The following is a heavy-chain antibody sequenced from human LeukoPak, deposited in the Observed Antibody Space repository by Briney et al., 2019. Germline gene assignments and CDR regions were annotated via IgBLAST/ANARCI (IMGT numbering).Heavy chain of an antibody. Sequence: GGSLRLSCAASGFTFGDYAMSWVRQAPGKGLEWVGFIRSKAYGGTTEYAAYVKGRFTISRDDSKRITYMQMNRLKNEDTAVYYCTRDSPCGYPEYYFVYWGQGTLVTVSS. CDR1: GFTFGDYA. J-gene: IGHJ4*02. V-gene: IGHV3-49*04. D-gene: IGHD2-21*01. CDR2: IRSKAYGGTT. CDR3: TRDSPCGYPEYYFVY.